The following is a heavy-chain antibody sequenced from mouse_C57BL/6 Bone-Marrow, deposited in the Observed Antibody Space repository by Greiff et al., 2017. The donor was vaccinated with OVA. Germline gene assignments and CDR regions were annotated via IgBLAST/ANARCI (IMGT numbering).Heavy chain of an antibody. V-gene: IGHV1-63*01. CDR3: AREGDGYYFDY. Sequence: QVQLQQSGAELVRPGTSVKMSCKASGYTFTNYWIGWAKQRPGHGLEWIGDIYPGGGYTDYNEKFKGKATLTADKSSSTAYMQFSSLTSEDSASYYSAREGDGYYFDYWGQGTTLTVSS. CDR1: GYTFTNYW. D-gene: IGHD2-3*01. J-gene: IGHJ2*01. CDR2: IYPGGGYT.